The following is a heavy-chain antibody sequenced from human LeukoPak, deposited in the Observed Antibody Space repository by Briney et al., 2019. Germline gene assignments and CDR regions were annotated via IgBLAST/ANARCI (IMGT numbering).Heavy chain of an antibody. Sequence: GASVTVSCKASGGTFSSYAISWVRQAPGQGLEWMGGIIPIFGTANYAQKFQGRVTITTDASTSTAYMELSSLRSEDTAVYYCASGTSGSYWDYWGQGTLVTVSS. CDR2: IIPIFGTA. V-gene: IGHV1-69*05. J-gene: IGHJ4*02. CDR3: ASGTSGSYWDY. D-gene: IGHD1-26*01. CDR1: GGTFSSYA.